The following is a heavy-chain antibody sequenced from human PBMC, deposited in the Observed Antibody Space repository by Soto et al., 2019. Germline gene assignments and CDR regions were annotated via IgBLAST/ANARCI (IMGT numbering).Heavy chain of an antibody. Sequence: PSETLSLTCTVSGGSISSYYWSWIRQPPGKGLEWIGYIYYSGSTNYNPSLKSRVTISVDTSKNQFSLKLSSVTVADTAVYYCASGSAVAGTGVDYWGQGTLVTVS. J-gene: IGHJ4*02. V-gene: IGHV4-59*08. CDR2: IYYSGST. D-gene: IGHD6-19*01. CDR1: GGSISSYY. CDR3: ASGSAVAGTGVDY.